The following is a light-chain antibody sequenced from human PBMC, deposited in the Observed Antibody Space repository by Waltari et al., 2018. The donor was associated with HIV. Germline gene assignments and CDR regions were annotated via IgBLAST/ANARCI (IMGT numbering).Light chain of an antibody. Sequence: EIVMTQTPLSLSVTPGQPASLSCKSSQSLQHGTGKTHLYWFLQKPGQPPQLLIYEVSNRVSGVPDRFRGSWSGTDFTLKISRVEADDVGLYYCMQTLQLPLTFGGGTRVEIK. CDR3: MQTLQLPLT. CDR2: EVS. V-gene: IGKV2D-29*01. CDR1: QSLQHGTGKTH. J-gene: IGKJ4*01.